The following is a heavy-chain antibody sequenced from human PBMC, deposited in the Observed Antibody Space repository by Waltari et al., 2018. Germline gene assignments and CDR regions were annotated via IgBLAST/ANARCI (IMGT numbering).Heavy chain of an antibody. Sequence: QVQLVESGGGVVQPGRSLRLSCTASEFTFSSFALHWVRQAPGKGLDWVAVISYNERNIYYVDSVKGRFTISRDNSKKMLYLQMNSLITEDTAVYYCARDYCDRTNCHGMDVWGQGTTVIVSS. J-gene: IGHJ6*02. CDR2: ISYNERNI. D-gene: IGHD3-22*01. CDR3: ARDYCDRTNCHGMDV. CDR1: EFTFSSFA. V-gene: IGHV3-30*04.